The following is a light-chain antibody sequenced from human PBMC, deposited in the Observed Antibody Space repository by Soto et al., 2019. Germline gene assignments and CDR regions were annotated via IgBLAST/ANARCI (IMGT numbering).Light chain of an antibody. V-gene: IGLV1-44*01. CDR3: AAWDDSLNGRV. J-gene: IGLJ3*02. Sequence: QSVLTQPPSASGTPGQRVTISCSGSSSNIGSNTVNWYQQLPGTAPKLLIYSNNQRPSGAPDRFSGSKSGTSASLAISGLPSEDEADYYCAAWDDSLNGRVFGGGTKLTVL. CDR1: SSNIGSNT. CDR2: SNN.